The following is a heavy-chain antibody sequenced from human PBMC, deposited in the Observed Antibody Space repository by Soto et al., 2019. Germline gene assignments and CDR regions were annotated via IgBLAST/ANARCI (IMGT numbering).Heavy chain of an antibody. D-gene: IGHD3-10*01. V-gene: IGHV3-15*07. CDR3: TTDQIPFYGNWFDP. CDR1: GFTFSNAW. J-gene: IGHJ5*02. Sequence: EVQLVESGGGLVKPGGSLRLSCAASGFTFSNAWMNWVRQAPGKGLEWVGRIKSKTDGGTTDYAAPVKGRFTISRDYSKNTLYLQMNSLKTEDTAVYYCTTDQIPFYGNWFDPWGQGTLVTVSS. CDR2: IKSKTDGGTT.